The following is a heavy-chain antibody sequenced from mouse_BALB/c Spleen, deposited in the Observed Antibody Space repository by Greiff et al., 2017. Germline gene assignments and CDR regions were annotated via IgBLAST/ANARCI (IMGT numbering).Heavy chain of an antibody. J-gene: IGHJ2*01. CDR3: ASIYYGYEGGY. CDR2: IDPANGNT. D-gene: IGHD2-2*01. V-gene: IGHV14-3*02. CDR1: GFNIKDTY. Sequence: VQLQQSGAELVKPGASVKLSCTASGFNIKDTYMHWVKQRPEQGLEWIGRIDPANGNTKYDPKFQGKATITSDTSSNTAYLQLSSLTSEDTAVYYCASIYYGYEGGYWGQGTTLTVSS.